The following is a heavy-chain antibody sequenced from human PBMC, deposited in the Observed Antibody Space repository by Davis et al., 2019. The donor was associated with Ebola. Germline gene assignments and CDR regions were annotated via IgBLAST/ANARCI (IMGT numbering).Heavy chain of an antibody. Sequence: PGGSLRLSSAASGFTFSSYWMSWVRQAPGKGLEWVANIKQDGSEKYYVDSVKGRFTISRDNAKNSLYLQMNSLRAEDTAVYYCARDHYDFWSGYPLGAFDYWGQGTLVTVSS. CDR2: IKQDGSEK. CDR3: ARDHYDFWSGYPLGAFDY. D-gene: IGHD3-3*01. V-gene: IGHV3-7*01. CDR1: GFTFSSYW. J-gene: IGHJ4*02.